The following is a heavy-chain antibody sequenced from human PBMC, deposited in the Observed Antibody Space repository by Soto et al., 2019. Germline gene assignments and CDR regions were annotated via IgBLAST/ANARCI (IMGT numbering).Heavy chain of an antibody. V-gene: IGHV4-59*01. Sequence: QVQLQESGPGLVKPSETLSLTCTVSGDSINNYYWSWIRQPPGKGLEWIGYIYYSGSTSYNPSLQSRVPLSVDTSNIQFSLRLSSVTAADTAVYYCASGTKRVRGLMVDYWGQGTLVTVSS. J-gene: IGHJ4*02. D-gene: IGHD3-10*01. CDR3: ASGTKRVRGLMVDY. CDR1: GDSINNYY. CDR2: IYYSGST.